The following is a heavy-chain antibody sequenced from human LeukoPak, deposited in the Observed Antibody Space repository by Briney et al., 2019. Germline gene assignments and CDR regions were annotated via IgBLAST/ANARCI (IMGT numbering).Heavy chain of an antibody. Sequence: SETLSLTCTVSGGSVSSGSYYWSWLRQPPGKGLEWIGYIYYSGSTNYNPSLKSRVTISVDTSKNQFSLNLSSVTAADTAVYYCAREDAVASLDYWGQGTLVTVSS. CDR1: GGSVSSGSYY. V-gene: IGHV4-61*01. J-gene: IGHJ4*02. D-gene: IGHD6-19*01. CDR2: IYYSGST. CDR3: AREDAVASLDY.